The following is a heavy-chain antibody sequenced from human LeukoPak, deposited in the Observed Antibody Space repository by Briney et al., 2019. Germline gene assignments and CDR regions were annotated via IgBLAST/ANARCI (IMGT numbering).Heavy chain of an antibody. CDR2: ISSSSSYSSYT. V-gene: IGHV3-21*06. D-gene: IGHD4-23*01. CDR3: VTPRTNDYGGNFAC. CDR1: GFTFSSYS. Sequence: GGSLRLSCAASGFTFSSYSMNWVRQAPGKGLEWVSSISSSSSYSSYTYYADSVKGRFTISRDTAKHSLSLQMDSLRAEDTAVYYCVTPRTNDYGGNFACWGQGTLVTVSS. J-gene: IGHJ4*02.